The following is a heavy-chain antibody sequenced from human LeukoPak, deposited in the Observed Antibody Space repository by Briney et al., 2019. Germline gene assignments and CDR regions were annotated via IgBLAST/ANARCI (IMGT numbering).Heavy chain of an antibody. CDR1: GFTFSSYS. J-gene: IGHJ4*02. CDR2: ISSSSSYI. CDR3: ARDLSLRPEYYDFWSGYEYYFDY. Sequence: PGGSLILSCAASGFTFSSYSMNWVRQAPGKGLEWVSSISSSSSYIYYADSVKGRFTISRDNAKNSLYLQMNSLRAEDTAVYYCARDLSLRPEYYDFWSGYEYYFDYWGQGTLVTVSS. V-gene: IGHV3-21*01. D-gene: IGHD3-3*01.